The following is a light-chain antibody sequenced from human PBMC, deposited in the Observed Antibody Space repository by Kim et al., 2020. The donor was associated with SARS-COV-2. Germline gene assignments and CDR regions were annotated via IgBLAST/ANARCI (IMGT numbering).Light chain of an antibody. CDR3: QHYSTSPFT. V-gene: IGKV3-20*01. J-gene: IGKJ3*01. CDR2: GAS. CDR1: QSVRSNF. Sequence: EIVLTQSPGTLSLSPGERATLSCRASQSVRSNFLAWYQQKPGQAPRLLIYGASTRVTGIPDRFSGSGSGTDFTLTINRLDPGDFAVYYCQHYSTSPFTFGPGTKVDIK.